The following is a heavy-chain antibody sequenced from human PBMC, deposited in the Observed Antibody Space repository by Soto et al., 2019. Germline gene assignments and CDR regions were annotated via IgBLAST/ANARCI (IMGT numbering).Heavy chain of an antibody. CDR1: GGSITSSSYY. V-gene: IGHV4-30-4*08. Sequence: SETLSLTCTVSGGSITSSSYYWGWVRQSPGKGLEWIGYIYYSGSTYSNPSLQSRVTISVDTPKNQFSLKLSSVTAADTAVYYCAIYGSGSYYNVGVPYYFDYWGQGTLVTVSS. J-gene: IGHJ4*02. CDR3: AIYGSGSYYNVGVPYYFDY. D-gene: IGHD3-10*01. CDR2: IYYSGST.